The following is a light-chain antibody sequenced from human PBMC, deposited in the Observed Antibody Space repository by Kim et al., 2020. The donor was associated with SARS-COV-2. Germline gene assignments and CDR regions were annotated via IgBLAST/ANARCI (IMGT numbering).Light chain of an antibody. J-gene: IGLJ2*01. CDR1: GTSDATYDL. CDR2: DLT. V-gene: IGLV2-23*02. Sequence: GQSITISCSGTGTSDATYDLVSWYQQHPGSAPRLIIYDLTKRPSGVSNRFSGSKSGDTASLTISGLEADDEADYYCCSYVGERTSLFGGGTQLTVL. CDR3: CSYVGERTSL.